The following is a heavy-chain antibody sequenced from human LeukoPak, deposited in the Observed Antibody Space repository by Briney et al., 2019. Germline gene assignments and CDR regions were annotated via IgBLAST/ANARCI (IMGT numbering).Heavy chain of an antibody. CDR2: IYSGGLT. Sequence: GGSLRLSCAASGFAVNTKFMNWVRQAPGKGLEWVSVIYSGGLTYYADSVKGRFSIFRDNSKNTVYLQMNSLRAEDTAVYYCAKDEAADGGGLDYWGQGTLVIVSS. D-gene: IGHD3-16*01. CDR3: AKDEAADGGGLDY. CDR1: GFAVNTKF. J-gene: IGHJ4*02. V-gene: IGHV3-53*01.